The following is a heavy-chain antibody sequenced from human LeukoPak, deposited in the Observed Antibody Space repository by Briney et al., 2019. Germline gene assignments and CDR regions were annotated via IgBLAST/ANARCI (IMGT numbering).Heavy chain of an antibody. CDR3: TCSDSGSYYGDYFDY. CDR2: IRSKANSYAT. CDR1: GFTFSGSA. Sequence: GGSLRLSCAASGFTFSGSAMHWVRQASGKGLEWVGRIRSKANSYATAYAASVKGRFTISRDDSKNTAYLQMNSLKTEDTAVYYCTCSDSGSYYGDYFDYWGQGTLVTVSS. V-gene: IGHV3-73*01. J-gene: IGHJ4*02. D-gene: IGHD1-26*01.